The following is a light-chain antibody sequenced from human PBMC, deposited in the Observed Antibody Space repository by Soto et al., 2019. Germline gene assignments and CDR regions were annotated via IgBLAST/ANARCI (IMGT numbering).Light chain of an antibody. Sequence: EIVLTQSPATLSLSPGERATLSCGASQSVSSSYLAWYQQKPGQAPRLLIYDTSTRATDIPARFSGSGSGTEFTLTIASLQSEDFAVYYCQQYNHWPRMLSFGGGTKVDI. V-gene: IGKV3-15*01. CDR2: DTS. CDR3: QQYNHWPRMLS. CDR1: QSVSSSY. J-gene: IGKJ4*01.